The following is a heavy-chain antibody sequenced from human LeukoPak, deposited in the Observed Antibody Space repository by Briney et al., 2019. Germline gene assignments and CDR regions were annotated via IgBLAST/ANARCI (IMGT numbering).Heavy chain of an antibody. D-gene: IGHD3-3*01. CDR2: ISAYNGNT. CDR3: ARDKRFLEWLPNWFDP. J-gene: IGHJ5*02. V-gene: IGHV1-18*01. Sequence: ASVTVSCKASGYTSTSYGISWVRQAPGQGLEWMGWISAYNGNTNYAQKLQGRVTMTTDTSTSTAYMELRSLRSDDTAVYYCARDKRFLEWLPNWFDPWGQGTLVTVSS. CDR1: GYTSTSYG.